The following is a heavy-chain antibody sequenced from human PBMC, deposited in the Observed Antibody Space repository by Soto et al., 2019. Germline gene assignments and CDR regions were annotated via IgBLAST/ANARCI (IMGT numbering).Heavy chain of an antibody. CDR3: ARDPGCRGNYYFDF. J-gene: IGHJ4*02. Sequence: EVQLVASGGGLVKPGGSLRLSCEASGFTFTTYSLNWVRQDPGKGLEWVSSISSSSTYIYYSDSVRGRFTISRDNAKNSLYLQMNSLRAEDTAVYYCARDPGCRGNYYFDFWGQGTLVTVSS. V-gene: IGHV3-21*01. D-gene: IGHD2-15*01. CDR2: ISSSSTYI. CDR1: GFTFTTYS.